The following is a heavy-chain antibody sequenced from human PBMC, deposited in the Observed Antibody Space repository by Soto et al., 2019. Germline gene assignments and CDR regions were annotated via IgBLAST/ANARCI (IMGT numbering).Heavy chain of an antibody. CDR1: GYSFTSYW. CDR3: ALYYGPYCGGNCHFNY. CDR2: MFPGDSDT. D-gene: IGHD2-21*02. Sequence: GESLKISCKGSGYSFTSYWIGWVRQMPGKGLEWKGIMFPGDSDTKYSPSFQGQVTISADKSITTAYLQWSSLKASDTAMYYCALYYGPYCGGNCHFNYWGPGTLVTVSS. J-gene: IGHJ4*02. V-gene: IGHV5-51*01.